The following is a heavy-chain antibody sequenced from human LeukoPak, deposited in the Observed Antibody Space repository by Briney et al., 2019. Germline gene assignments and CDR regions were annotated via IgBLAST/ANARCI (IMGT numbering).Heavy chain of an antibody. CDR1: GGTFSSYA. CDR2: IIPIFGTA. V-gene: IGHV1-69*13. J-gene: IGHJ4*02. D-gene: IGHD5-18*01. Sequence: ASVKVSCKASGGTFSSYAISWVRQAPGQGLEWMGGIIPIFGTANYAQKFQGRVTITADESTSTAYVELSSLRSEDTAVYYCARDREVDTAMVRGYFDYWGQGTLVTVSS. CDR3: ARDREVDTAMVRGYFDY.